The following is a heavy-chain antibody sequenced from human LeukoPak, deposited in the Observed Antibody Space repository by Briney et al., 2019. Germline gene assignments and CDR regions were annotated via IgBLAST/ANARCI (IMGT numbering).Heavy chain of an antibody. Sequence: GGSLRLSCAASGFTVSVNYMSWVRQAPGKGLEWVSVIYSGGSTYYVDSVKGRFTISRDNSKNTLYLQMNSLRAEDTAVYYCARGIAAASFDIWGQGTMVTVSS. CDR3: ARGIAAASFDI. V-gene: IGHV3-53*01. J-gene: IGHJ3*02. CDR2: IYSGGST. D-gene: IGHD6-13*01. CDR1: GFTVSVNY.